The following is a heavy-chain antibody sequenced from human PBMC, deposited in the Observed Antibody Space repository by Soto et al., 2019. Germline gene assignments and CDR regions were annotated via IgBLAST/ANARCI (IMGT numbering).Heavy chain of an antibody. V-gene: IGHV3-7*01. CDR2: INPDGSGK. Sequence: EVQLVESGGGLVQSGGSLRLSCGASGFTFSTYWMTWVRKDPGKGLEWVANINPDGSGKYYVDSLKGRFTISRDNAKNSLYLQMNSLRAEDTAIYYCASARDYYCDYWGQGTLVTVSS. CDR3: ASARDYYCDY. D-gene: IGHD3-10*01. J-gene: IGHJ4*02. CDR1: GFTFSTYW.